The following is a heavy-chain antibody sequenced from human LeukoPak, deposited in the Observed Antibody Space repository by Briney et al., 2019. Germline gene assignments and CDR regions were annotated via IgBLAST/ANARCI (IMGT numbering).Heavy chain of an antibody. D-gene: IGHD3-22*01. Sequence: SETLSLTCTVSGDSISSYYWSWIRQPPGKGLEWIGYIYYSGSTNYNPSLKSRVTISVDTSKNQFSLKLSSVTAADTAVYYCARHYYDSSGPIDYWGQGTLVTVSS. CDR3: ARHYYDSSGPIDY. CDR1: GDSISSYY. CDR2: IYYSGST. V-gene: IGHV4-59*08. J-gene: IGHJ4*02.